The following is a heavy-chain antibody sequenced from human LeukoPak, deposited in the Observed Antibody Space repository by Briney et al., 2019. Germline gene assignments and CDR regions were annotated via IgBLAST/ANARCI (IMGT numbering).Heavy chain of an antibody. J-gene: IGHJ6*02. D-gene: IGHD1-26*01. CDR1: GFTFNSYA. Sequence: GGSLRLSCAASGFTFNSYAMSWVRQAPGKGLEWVSTIGTSAHSTYYSDSVKGRFTISRDNSKNTLYLQMNSLRADDTAVYYCAKPGGGNYFTHNYYYYGMDVWGQGTTVTVSS. CDR2: IGTSAHST. V-gene: IGHV3-23*01. CDR3: AKPGGGNYFTHNYYYYGMDV.